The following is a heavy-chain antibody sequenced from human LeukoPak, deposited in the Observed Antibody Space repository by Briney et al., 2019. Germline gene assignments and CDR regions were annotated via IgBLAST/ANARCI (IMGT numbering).Heavy chain of an antibody. D-gene: IGHD2-15*01. V-gene: IGHV3-30*04. J-gene: IGHJ5*02. CDR2: ISYDGSNK. CDR3: GSCSGGSCHSGWFDP. Sequence: GGSLRLSCAASGFTFSSYAMHWVRQAPGKGLEWVAVISYDGSNKYYADSVKGRFTISRDNSKNTLYLQMNSLRAEDTAVYYCGSCSGGSCHSGWFDPWGQGTLVTVSS. CDR1: GFTFSSYA.